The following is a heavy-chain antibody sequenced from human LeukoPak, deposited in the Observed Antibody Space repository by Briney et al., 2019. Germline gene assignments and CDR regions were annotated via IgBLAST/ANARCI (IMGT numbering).Heavy chain of an antibody. CDR2: IYHSGST. Sequence: PSETLSLTCTVSGGSISSYYWSWIRQPPGKGLEWIGYIYHSGSTNYNPSLKSRVTISVDTSKNQFSLKLSSVTAADTAVYYCARVCREYYFDYWGQGTLVTVSS. CDR3: ARVCREYYFDY. CDR1: GGSISSYY. V-gene: IGHV4-59*01. D-gene: IGHD3-10*01. J-gene: IGHJ4*02.